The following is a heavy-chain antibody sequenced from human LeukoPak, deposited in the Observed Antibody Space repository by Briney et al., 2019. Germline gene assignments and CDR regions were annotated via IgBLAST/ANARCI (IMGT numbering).Heavy chain of an antibody. CDR3: ARAGSVATIQQAFDI. V-gene: IGHV1-69*06. CDR1: GYTFSSYA. J-gene: IGHJ3*02. CDR2: IIPIFGTA. D-gene: IGHD5-24*01. Sequence: SVKVSCKASGYTFSSYAISWVRQAPGQGLEWMGGIIPIFGTANYAQKFQGRVTITADKSTSTAYMELSSLRSEDTAVYYCARAGSVATIQQAFDIWGQGTMVTVSS.